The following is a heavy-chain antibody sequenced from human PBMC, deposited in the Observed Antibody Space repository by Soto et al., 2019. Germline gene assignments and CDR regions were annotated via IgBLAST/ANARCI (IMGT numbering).Heavy chain of an antibody. J-gene: IGHJ4*02. Sequence: ESGGGLVKPGGSLRLSCAASGFTFSDYYMSWIRQAPGKGLEWVSYISSSGSTIYYADSVKGRFTISRDNAKNSLYLQMNSLRAEDTAVYYCARAIATYCSGGSCYSGIFDYWGQGTLVTVSS. V-gene: IGHV3-11*01. CDR1: GFTFSDYY. D-gene: IGHD2-15*01. CDR2: ISSSGSTI. CDR3: ARAIATYCSGGSCYSGIFDY.